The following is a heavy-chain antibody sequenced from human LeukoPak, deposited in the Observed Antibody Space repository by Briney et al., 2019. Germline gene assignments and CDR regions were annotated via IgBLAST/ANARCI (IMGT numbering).Heavy chain of an antibody. CDR1: GFTFSSYA. CDR2: IKQDGSEK. Sequence: GGSLRLSCAASGFTFSSYAMSWVRQAPGKGLEWVANIKQDGSEKYYVDSVKGRFTISRDNAKNSLYLQMNSLRAEDTAVYYCAGQLWWLDNDAFDIWGQGTMVTVSS. J-gene: IGHJ3*02. D-gene: IGHD5-12*01. CDR3: AGQLWWLDNDAFDI. V-gene: IGHV3-7*01.